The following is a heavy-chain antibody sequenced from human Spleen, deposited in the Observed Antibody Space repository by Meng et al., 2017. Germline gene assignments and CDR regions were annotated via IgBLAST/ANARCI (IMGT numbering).Heavy chain of an antibody. V-gene: IGHV4-38-2*02. Sequence: SETLSLTCAVSGYSISSGYYWGWIRQPPGKGLEWIGSIYHSGSTYYNPSLKSRVTISVDTSKNQFSLKLSSVTAADTAVYYCAREDYYDSSGYYPTTDPFDYWGQGTRVTVSS. CDR1: GYSISSGYY. D-gene: IGHD3-22*01. CDR2: IYHSGST. J-gene: IGHJ4*02. CDR3: AREDYYDSSGYYPTTDPFDY.